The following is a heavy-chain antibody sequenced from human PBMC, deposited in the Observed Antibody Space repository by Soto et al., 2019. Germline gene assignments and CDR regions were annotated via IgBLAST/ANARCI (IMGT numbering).Heavy chain of an antibody. V-gene: IGHV1-69*06. Sequence: QVQLVQSGAEVKKPGSSVKVSCEASGGTFSNYVISWLRQAPGQGPEWMGGISPIYDAANYARKCQGRVRITADKSTSTAYLELIGLKSEDSAIYYCARYWTAGTFYGAFDVWGQGTMVIVSP. D-gene: IGHD2-8*02. CDR1: GGTFSNYV. J-gene: IGHJ3*01. CDR2: ISPIYDAA. CDR3: ARYWTAGTFYGAFDV.